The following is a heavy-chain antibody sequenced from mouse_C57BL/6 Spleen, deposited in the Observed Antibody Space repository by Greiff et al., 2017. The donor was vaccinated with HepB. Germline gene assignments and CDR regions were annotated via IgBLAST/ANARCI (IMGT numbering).Heavy chain of an antibody. CDR3: ARFYYDYGASYFDY. J-gene: IGHJ2*01. D-gene: IGHD2-4*01. CDR1: GFTFSDYG. V-gene: IGHV5-17*01. Sequence: DVMLVESGGGLVKPGGSLKLSCAASGFTFSDYGMHWVRQAPEKGLEWVAYISSGSSTIYYADTVKGRFTISRDNAKNTLFLQMTSLRSEDTAMYYGARFYYDYGASYFDYWGQGTTLTVSS. CDR2: ISSGSSTI.